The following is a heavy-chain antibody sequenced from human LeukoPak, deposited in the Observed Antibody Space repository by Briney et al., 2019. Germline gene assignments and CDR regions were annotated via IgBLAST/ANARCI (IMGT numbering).Heavy chain of an antibody. CDR3: ARDIVFYYFDSSGYFGAFDI. J-gene: IGHJ3*02. D-gene: IGHD3-22*01. V-gene: IGHV3-21*01. CDR2: ITSSSGYI. CDR1: GFTFSTYS. Sequence: GGSLRLSCAASGFTFSTYSMTWVRQAPGKGLEWVSSITSSSGYIHYADSVKGRFTLSRDNAKNSLYLQMNSLRAEDTAVYYCARDIVFYYFDSSGYFGAFDIWGQGTMVTVPS.